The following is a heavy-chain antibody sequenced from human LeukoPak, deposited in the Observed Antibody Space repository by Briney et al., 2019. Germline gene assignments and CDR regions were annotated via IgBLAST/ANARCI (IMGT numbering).Heavy chain of an antibody. CDR3: ARDAKGYCTNGVCYGGYFDY. CDR2: IYYSGST. Sequence: SETLSLTCTVSGGSISSSSYYWGWIRQPPGKGLEWIGSIYYSGSTYYNPSLKSRVTISVDTSKNQFSLKLSSVTAADTAVYYCARDAKGYCTNGVCYGGYFDYWGQGTLVTVSS. J-gene: IGHJ4*02. CDR1: GGSISSSSYY. D-gene: IGHD2-8*01. V-gene: IGHV4-39*07.